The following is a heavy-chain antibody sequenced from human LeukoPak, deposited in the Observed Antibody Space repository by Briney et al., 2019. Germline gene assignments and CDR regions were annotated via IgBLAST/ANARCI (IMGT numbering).Heavy chain of an antibody. CDR2: ISGGGGRT. Sequence: PGGSLRLSCAASGFTFSSYAMSWVRQAPGKGLEWVSTISGGGGRTWCADSVKGRFTISRDNSKNTVDVQLNSLRAEDTAVYYCAKFRGSERTVIDCWGQGTLVTVPS. J-gene: IGHJ4*02. V-gene: IGHV3-23*01. D-gene: IGHD1-1*01. CDR1: GFTFSSYA. CDR3: AKFRGSERTVIDC.